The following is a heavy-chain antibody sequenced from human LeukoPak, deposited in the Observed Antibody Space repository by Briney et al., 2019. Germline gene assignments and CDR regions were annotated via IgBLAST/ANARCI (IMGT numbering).Heavy chain of an antibody. CDR1: RFTFSTYA. Sequence: PGGSLRLSCAASRFTFSTYAMSWVRQAPGKGLEWVSSIGDSGTNTYYADSVKGRFTISRDNSRDTLYLQMNSLRTEDTAVYHCAKGRGFYDSGAYDYWGQGTLVTVSS. D-gene: IGHD3-22*01. CDR3: AKGRGFYDSGAYDY. J-gene: IGHJ4*02. CDR2: IGDSGTNT. V-gene: IGHV3-23*01.